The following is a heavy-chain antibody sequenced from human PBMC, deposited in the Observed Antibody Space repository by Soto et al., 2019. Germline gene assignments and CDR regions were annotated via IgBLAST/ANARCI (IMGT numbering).Heavy chain of an antibody. J-gene: IGHJ6*02. CDR1: GDSVSSNSAA. CDR2: TCYRSKWYN. Sequence: SQTLSLTCAISGDSVSSNSAAWNWIRQSPSRGLEWLGRTCYRSKWYNDYAVSVKSRITINPDTSKNQFSLQLNSVPPEDTAVYYCARDASEDIVVVPAAWDYYGMDVWGQGTTVTVSS. V-gene: IGHV6-1*01. D-gene: IGHD2-2*01. CDR3: ARDASEDIVVVPAAWDYYGMDV.